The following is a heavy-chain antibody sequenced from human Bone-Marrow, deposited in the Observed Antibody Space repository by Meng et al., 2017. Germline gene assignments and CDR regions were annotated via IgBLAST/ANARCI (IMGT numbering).Heavy chain of an antibody. Sequence: ESLKISCAASGFTFSNAWMSWVRQVPGKGLEWVGRIKSKTDGGTTDYAAPVKGRFTISRDDSKNTLYLQMNSLKTEDTAVYYCTTSDSGSYPANYYYYGMDVWGQGTTVTVSS. CDR1: GFTFSNAW. J-gene: IGHJ6*02. CDR2: IKSKTDGGTT. CDR3: TTSDSGSYPANYYYYGMDV. V-gene: IGHV3-15*01. D-gene: IGHD1-26*01.